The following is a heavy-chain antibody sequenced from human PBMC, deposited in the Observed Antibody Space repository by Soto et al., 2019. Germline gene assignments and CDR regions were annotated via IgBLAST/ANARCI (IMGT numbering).Heavy chain of an antibody. Sequence: GGSLRLSCAASGFTFDDYAMHWVRQAPGKGLEWVSGISWNSGSIGYADSVKGRFTISRDDSESTLYLQMNSLRPEDTAVYYCANRDSSGYPLDYWGQGTLVTV. D-gene: IGHD3-22*01. V-gene: IGHV3-9*01. CDR3: ANRDSSGYPLDY. CDR2: ISWNSGSI. J-gene: IGHJ4*02. CDR1: GFTFDDYA.